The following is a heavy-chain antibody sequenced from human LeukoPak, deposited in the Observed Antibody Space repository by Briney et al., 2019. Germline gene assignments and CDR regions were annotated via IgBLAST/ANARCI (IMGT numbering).Heavy chain of an antibody. CDR2: INHSGST. Sequence: PSETLSLTCAVYGGSFSGYYWSWIRQPPGKGLEWIGEINHSGSTNYNPSLKSRVTISVDTSKNQFSLKLSSVTAADTAVYYCARGHYNNDYWGREPWSPSPQ. D-gene: IGHD4-11*01. J-gene: IGHJ4*02. V-gene: IGHV4-34*01. CDR3: ARGHYNNDY. CDR1: GGSFSGYY.